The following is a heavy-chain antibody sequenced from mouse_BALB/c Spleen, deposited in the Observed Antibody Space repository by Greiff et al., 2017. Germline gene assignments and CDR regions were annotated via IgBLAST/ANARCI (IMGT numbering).Heavy chain of an antibody. J-gene: IGHJ4*01. CDR1: GYSFTSYW. D-gene: IGHD2-1*01. CDR2: IDPSDSET. CDR3: ARGRGNYGYYAMDY. Sequence: VQLQQSGPQLVRPGASVKISCKASGYSFTSYWMHWVKQRPGQGLEWIGMIDPSDSETRLNQKFKDKATLTVDKSSSTAYMQLSSPTSEDSAVYYCARGRGNYGYYAMDYWGQGTSVTVSS. V-gene: IGHV1S126*01.